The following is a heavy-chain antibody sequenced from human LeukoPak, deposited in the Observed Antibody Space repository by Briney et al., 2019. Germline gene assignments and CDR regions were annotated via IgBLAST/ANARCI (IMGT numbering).Heavy chain of an antibody. CDR1: GFTFSSYS. J-gene: IGHJ6*03. CDR2: ISSSSNYI. Sequence: PGGSLRLSCAASGFTFSSYSMNWVRQAPGKGLEWVSSISSSSNYIYYADSVKGRFTISRDNARNSLYLQMNSLTAEDTAVYYCARDPYSGAYGDTYYYYMDVWGKGTTVTISS. D-gene: IGHD1-26*01. CDR3: ARDPYSGAYGDTYYYYMDV. V-gene: IGHV3-21*01.